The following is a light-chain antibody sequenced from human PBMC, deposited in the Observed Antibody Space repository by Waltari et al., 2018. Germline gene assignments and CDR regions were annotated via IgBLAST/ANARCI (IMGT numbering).Light chain of an antibody. CDR1: QNVGSQ. Sequence: VFTPSPATLSLSPRERAPLTCRASQNVGSQLAWYQQRPGQAPRRLIDYASNRATGIPARFSGSGSGTDFTLTISSLEPEDFAVYYCQQRDSWPLTFGGGTKVEIK. CDR3: QQRDSWPLT. CDR2: YAS. J-gene: IGKJ4*01. V-gene: IGKV3-11*01.